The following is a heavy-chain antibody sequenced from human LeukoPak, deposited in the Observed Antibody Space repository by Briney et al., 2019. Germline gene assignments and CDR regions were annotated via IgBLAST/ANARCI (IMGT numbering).Heavy chain of an antibody. CDR2: INPNSGAT. J-gene: IGHJ4*02. V-gene: IGHV1-2*02. CDR1: GYTFTGYY. CDR3: ARDRRRFIES. Sequence: ASVKVSCKASGYTFTGYYIHWVRQAPGQGLEWVGWINPNSGATNYAQGFQGRVTMTRDTSISTAYMELSRLRSDDTAEYYCARDRRRFIESWGQGTLVTVSS.